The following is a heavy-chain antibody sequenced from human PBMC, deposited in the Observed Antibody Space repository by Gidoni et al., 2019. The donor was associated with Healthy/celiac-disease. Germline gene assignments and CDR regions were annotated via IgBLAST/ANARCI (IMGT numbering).Heavy chain of an antibody. CDR1: GFTFSSYS. CDR2: ISYDGSNK. D-gene: IGHD2-15*01. Sequence: QVQLVESGGGVVQPGRSLRLSCAASGFTFSSYSMHWVRQAPGKGLEWVAVISYDGSNKYYADSVKGRFTISRDNSKNTLYLQMNSLRAEDTAVYYCAKADGYCSGGSCYFDYWGQGTLVTVSS. J-gene: IGHJ4*02. CDR3: AKADGYCSGGSCYFDY. V-gene: IGHV3-30*18.